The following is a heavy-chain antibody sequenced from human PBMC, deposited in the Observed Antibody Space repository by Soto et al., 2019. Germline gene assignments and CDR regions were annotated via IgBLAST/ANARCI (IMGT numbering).Heavy chain of an antibody. CDR3: AREYTAWPLAYGLDV. J-gene: IGHJ6*02. CDR2: ISSRSDI. CDR1: GFTFSTYS. Sequence: GGSLRLSCVGSGFTFSTYSINWVRQAPGKGLEWVSSISSRSDIYYADSVTGRFTISRDNAKNSASLQMNSLRAEDTAVYYCAREYTAWPLAYGLDVWGQGTTVTVSS. V-gene: IGHV3-21*01. D-gene: IGHD2-2*02.